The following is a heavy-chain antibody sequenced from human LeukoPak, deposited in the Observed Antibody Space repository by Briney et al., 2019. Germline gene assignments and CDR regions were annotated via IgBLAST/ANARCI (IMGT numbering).Heavy chain of an antibody. D-gene: IGHD2-15*01. CDR2: IYYSGST. V-gene: IGHV4-30-4*01. CDR1: GGSLSSGDYY. CDR3: ARAPSVDDRSGTSCYYFDY. Sequence: PSETLSLTCTVSGGSLSSGDYYWSWIRQPPRKGLEWIGYIYYSGSTYYNPSLKSRVTMSVDTSKNQFSLKLSSVTAADTAVYYCARAPSVDDRSGTSCYYFDYWGQGTLVTVSS. J-gene: IGHJ4*02.